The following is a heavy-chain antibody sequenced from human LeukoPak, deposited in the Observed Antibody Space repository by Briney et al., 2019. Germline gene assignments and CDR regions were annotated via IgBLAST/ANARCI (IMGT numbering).Heavy chain of an antibody. CDR3: ARDRGDCSGGSCYLYWYFDL. V-gene: IGHV3-30-3*01. Sequence: GGSLRLSCAASGFTFNNYIMHWVRQAPGKGLEWVAVISYDGSNKYYADSVKGRFTISRDNSKNTLYLQMNSLRAEDTAVYYCARDRGDCSGGSCYLYWYFDLWGRGTLVTVSS. J-gene: IGHJ2*01. D-gene: IGHD2-15*01. CDR1: GFTFNNYI. CDR2: ISYDGSNK.